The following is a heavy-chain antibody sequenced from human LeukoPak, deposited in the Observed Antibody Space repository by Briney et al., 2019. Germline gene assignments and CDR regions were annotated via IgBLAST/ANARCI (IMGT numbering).Heavy chain of an antibody. Sequence: GGSLRLSCAASGFGFPAYWMTWVRQAPGKGLEWVAVISYDGSNKYYADSVKGRFTISRDNSKNTPYLQMNSLRAEDTAVYYCARELGSRVTELDYWGQGTLVTVSS. CDR1: GFGFPAYW. CDR3: ARELGSRVTELDY. J-gene: IGHJ4*02. V-gene: IGHV3-30*03. CDR2: ISYDGSNK. D-gene: IGHD2-21*02.